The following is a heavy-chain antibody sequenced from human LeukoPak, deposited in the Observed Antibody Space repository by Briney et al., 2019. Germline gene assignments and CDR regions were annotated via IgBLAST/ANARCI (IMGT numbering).Heavy chain of an antibody. CDR1: GFTFSGYA. CDR3: AKAGGRGSGSYWWSFDY. V-gene: IGHV3-23*01. CDR2: ISGSGGST. J-gene: IGHJ4*02. Sequence: GRSLRLSCVASGFTFSGYAMSWVRQAPGKGLEWVSTISGSGGSTYYADSVKGRLTISRVTSKNAVYLQMNSLRAEDTALYYCAKAGGRGSGSYWWSFDYWGQGTLVTVSS. D-gene: IGHD3-10*01.